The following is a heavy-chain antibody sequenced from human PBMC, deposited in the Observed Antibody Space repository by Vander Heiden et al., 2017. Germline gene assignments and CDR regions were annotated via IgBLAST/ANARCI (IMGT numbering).Heavy chain of an antibody. CDR3: ARARSYSGRIFDY. CDR1: GDSVSSNSAA. J-gene: IGHJ4*02. Sequence: QVQLQQSGPGLVKPSQTLPLTCVISGDSVSSNSAAWNWIRQSPSRGLEWLGRTYYRSTWYDDYAESVKSRITINPDTSKNQFSLQLNSVTPEDTAVYYCARARSYSGRIFDYWGQGTLVTVSS. D-gene: IGHD5-12*01. V-gene: IGHV6-1*01. CDR2: TYYRSTWYD.